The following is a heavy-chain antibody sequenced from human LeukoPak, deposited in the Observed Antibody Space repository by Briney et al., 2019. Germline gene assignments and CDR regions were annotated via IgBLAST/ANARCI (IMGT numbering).Heavy chain of an antibody. V-gene: IGHV4-4*07. CDR3: ARDGPSREWSPYYYYYYMDV. Sequence: SETLSLTCTVSGGSISSYYWSWIRQPAGKGLEWIGRIYTSGSANYNPSLKSRVTMSVDTSKNQFSLKLSSVTAADTAVYYCARDGPSREWSPYYYYYYMDVWGKGTTVTVSS. CDR1: GGSISSYY. J-gene: IGHJ6*03. CDR2: IYTSGSA. D-gene: IGHD3-3*01.